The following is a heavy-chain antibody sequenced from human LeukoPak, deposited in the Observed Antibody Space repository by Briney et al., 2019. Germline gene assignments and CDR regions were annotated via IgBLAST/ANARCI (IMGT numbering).Heavy chain of an antibody. CDR3: AVIVGAPWSLGGDAFDI. J-gene: IGHJ3*02. D-gene: IGHD1-26*01. CDR1: GFTFSSYW. V-gene: IGHV3-74*01. Sequence: PGGSLRLSCAASGFTFSSYWMHWVRQAPGKGLVWVSRINSDGSSTSYADSVKGRFTISRDNAKNTLYLQMNSLRAEDTAVYYCAVIVGAPWSLGGDAFDIWGQGTMVTVSS. CDR2: INSDGSST.